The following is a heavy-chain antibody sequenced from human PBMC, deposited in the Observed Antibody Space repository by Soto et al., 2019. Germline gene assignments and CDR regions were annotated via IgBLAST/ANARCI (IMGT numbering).Heavy chain of an antibody. J-gene: IGHJ6*02. Sequence: QVQLVQSGGEVKKPGASVKLSCTASGYTFTSYGISWVRQAPGQGLEWMGWISAYNGQTNYAQNVQGRVTMTTDTATRTAYMDLRSLRSDDTAVYYCARGGDVNYYHGMDVWCQGTTVTVSS. CDR3: ARGGDVNYYHGMDV. CDR2: ISAYNGQT. CDR1: GYTFTSYG. D-gene: IGHD5-12*01. V-gene: IGHV1-18*01.